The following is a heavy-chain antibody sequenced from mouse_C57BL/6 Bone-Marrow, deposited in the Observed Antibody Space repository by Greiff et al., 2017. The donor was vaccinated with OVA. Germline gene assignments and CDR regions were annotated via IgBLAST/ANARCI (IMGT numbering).Heavy chain of an antibody. CDR3: TDDYEGYFDV. V-gene: IGHV6-3*01. J-gene: IGHJ1*03. Sequence: EVKVVESGGGLVQPGGSMKLSCVASGFTFSNYWMNWVRQSPEKGLEWVAQIRLKSDNYATHYAESVKGRFTISRDDSKSSVYLQMNNLRAEDTGIYYCTDDYEGYFDVWGTGTTVTVSS. CDR2: IRLKSDNYAT. D-gene: IGHD2-4*01. CDR1: GFTFSNYW.